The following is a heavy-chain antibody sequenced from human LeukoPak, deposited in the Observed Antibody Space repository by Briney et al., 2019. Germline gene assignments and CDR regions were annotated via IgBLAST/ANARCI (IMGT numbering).Heavy chain of an antibody. Sequence: GGSLRLSCAASGFTVSSNYMSWVRQAPGKGLEWVSVIYSGGSTYYADSVKGRFTISRDNAKNSLYLQMNSLRAEDTAVYYCARNPLYITGTIDYWGQGTLVTVSS. CDR2: IYSGGST. J-gene: IGHJ4*02. CDR3: ARNPLYITGTIDY. D-gene: IGHD1-7*01. CDR1: GFTVSSNY. V-gene: IGHV3-53*01.